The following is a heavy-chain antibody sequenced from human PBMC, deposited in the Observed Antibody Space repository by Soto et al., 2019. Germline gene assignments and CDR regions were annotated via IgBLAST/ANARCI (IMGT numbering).Heavy chain of an antibody. D-gene: IGHD2-2*01. CDR2: ISGSGSRT. CDR3: VRGRGCAYTGCYGWFDP. Sequence: DVQLLESGGGLVQPGGSLRLSCAASGFTFSSYAISWVRQAPGNGLEWVSAISGSGSRTYYADSVKGRFTISRDNSKNTLFLHMSGLRPYDTAVYYCVRGRGCAYTGCYGWFDPWGQGTLVTVSS. J-gene: IGHJ5*02. CDR1: GFTFSSYA. V-gene: IGHV3-23*01.